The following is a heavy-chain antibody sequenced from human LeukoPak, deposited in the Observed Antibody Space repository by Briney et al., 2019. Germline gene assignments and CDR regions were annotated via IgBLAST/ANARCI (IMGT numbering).Heavy chain of an antibody. CDR3: AKDRTYSAYAALDY. D-gene: IGHD5-12*01. CDR2: ISWNSGSA. Sequence: HPGGSLRLSCAASGFTFDDYSMHWVRQAPGKGLEWVSGISWNSGSAGYADSVMGRFTISRDSAKNSLYLQMNSLRTEDTALYYCAKDRTYSAYAALDYWGQGTLVTVSS. CDR1: GFTFDDYS. V-gene: IGHV3-9*01. J-gene: IGHJ4*02.